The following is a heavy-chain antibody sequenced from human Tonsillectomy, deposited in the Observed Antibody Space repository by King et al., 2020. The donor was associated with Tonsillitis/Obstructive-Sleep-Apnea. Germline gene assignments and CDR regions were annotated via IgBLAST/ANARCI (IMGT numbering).Heavy chain of an antibody. V-gene: IGHV5-51*01. Sequence: QLLQSGAEVKKPGESLKISFKGSGYSFTNYWIDWVRQMPGKGLEWMGIIYPGDSDTRYSLSFQGQVTISADKSIITAYLKWSRLKASDTAMYYCARHGIAARPDNWFDPWGQGTLVTVSS. CDR1: GYSFTNYW. D-gene: IGHD6-6*01. J-gene: IGHJ5*02. CDR3: ARHGIAARPDNWFDP. CDR2: IYPGDSDT.